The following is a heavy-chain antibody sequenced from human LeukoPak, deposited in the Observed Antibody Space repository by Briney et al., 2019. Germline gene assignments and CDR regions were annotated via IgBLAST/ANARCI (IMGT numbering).Heavy chain of an antibody. J-gene: IGHJ5*02. D-gene: IGHD3-10*01. CDR2: IYYSGST. CDR1: GGSISSYY. V-gene: IGHV4-59*01. CDR3: TRKGEHYYDSGKLWPAWFDP. Sequence: SETLSLTCTVSGGSISSYYWSWIRQPPGKGLEWIGYIYYSGSTNYNPSLKSRVTISVDMSKNQFSLKLSSVTAADTAVYYCTRKGEHYYDSGKLWPAWFDPWGQGTLVTVSS.